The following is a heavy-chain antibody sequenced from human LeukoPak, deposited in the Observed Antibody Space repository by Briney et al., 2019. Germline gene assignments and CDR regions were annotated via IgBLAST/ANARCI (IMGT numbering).Heavy chain of an antibody. CDR3: ARDPPELEYSSSI. V-gene: IGHV3-21*01. CDR2: ISSSSSYI. J-gene: IGHJ4*02. D-gene: IGHD6-6*01. CDR1: GFTFSSYS. Sequence: GGSLRLSCAASGFTFSSYSMNWVRQAPGKGLEWVSSISSSSSYIYYADSVKGRFTIFRDNAKNSLYLQMNSLRAEDTAVYYCARDPPELEYSSSIWGQGTLVTVSS.